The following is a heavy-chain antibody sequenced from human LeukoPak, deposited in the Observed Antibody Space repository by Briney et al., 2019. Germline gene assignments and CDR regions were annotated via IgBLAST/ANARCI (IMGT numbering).Heavy chain of an antibody. CDR1: GFTFRSNG. CDR2: ISYDGSNK. Sequence: GGSLRLSCAASGFTFRSNGMHWVRQAPGKGLEWVAVISYDGSNKYYADSVKGRFTISRDNSKNTLYLQMNSLRAEDTAVYYCARRENYDFWSGYFNSYYYYYGMDVWGQGTTVTVSS. CDR3: ARRENYDFWSGYFNSYYYYYGMDV. D-gene: IGHD3-3*01. V-gene: IGHV3-30*03. J-gene: IGHJ6*02.